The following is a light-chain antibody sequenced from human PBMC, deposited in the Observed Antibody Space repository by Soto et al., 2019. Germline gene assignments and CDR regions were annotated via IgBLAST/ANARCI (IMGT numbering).Light chain of an antibody. J-gene: IGKJ5*01. CDR1: HIINNNY. CDR2: GAS. CDR3: QQYGSSIT. Sequence: EIVLTQSPGTLSLSPGEGAILSCRASHIINNNYLAWYQQKPGQAPRLLTYGASSRATGIPDRFSGGGSGTDFTLTVTRLEPEDFAVYYCQQYGSSITCGHGTRLEIK. V-gene: IGKV3-20*01.